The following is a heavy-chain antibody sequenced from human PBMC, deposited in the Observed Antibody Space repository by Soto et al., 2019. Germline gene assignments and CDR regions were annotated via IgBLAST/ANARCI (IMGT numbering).Heavy chain of an antibody. J-gene: IGHJ4*02. CDR1: GGTFSSYA. V-gene: IGHV1-69*13. CDR3: ARGESITGTTGPDY. D-gene: IGHD1-7*01. CDR2: IIPIFGTA. Sequence: GASVKVSYKASGGTFSSYAISWVRQAPGQGLEWMGGIIPIFGTANYAQKFQGRVTITADESTSTAYMELSSLRSEDTAVYYCARGESITGTTGPDYWGQGTLVTVSS.